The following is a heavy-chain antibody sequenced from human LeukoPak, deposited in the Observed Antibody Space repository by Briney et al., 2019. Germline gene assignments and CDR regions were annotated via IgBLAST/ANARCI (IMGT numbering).Heavy chain of an antibody. V-gene: IGHV3-30-3*01. Sequence: GGSLRLSCAASGFTFSSYAMHWVRQAPGKGLEWVAVISYDGSKKYYAHSVKGRLTISRDNSKDTLYLQMNSLRAEDTAVYYCAGDGDCSGGSCLSITMIANRSIYFQHWGQGTLVTVSS. D-gene: IGHD2-15*01. CDR2: ISYDGSKK. CDR1: GFTFSSYA. CDR3: AGDGDCSGGSCLSITMIANRSIYFQH. J-gene: IGHJ1*01.